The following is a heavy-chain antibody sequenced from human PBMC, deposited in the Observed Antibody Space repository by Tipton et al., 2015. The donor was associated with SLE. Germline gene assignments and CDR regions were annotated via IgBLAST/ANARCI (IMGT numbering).Heavy chain of an antibody. CDR1: GGSISSYY. Sequence: LRLSCTVSGGSISSYYWSWIRQPPGKGLEWIGYIYYSGSTNYNPSLKSRVTISVDTSKNQFSLKLSSVTAADTAVYYWARDLDYYDSSGYPLWGQGTLVTVSS. J-gene: IGHJ4*02. V-gene: IGHV4-59*01. CDR2: IYYSGST. D-gene: IGHD3-22*01. CDR3: ARDLDYYDSSGYPL.